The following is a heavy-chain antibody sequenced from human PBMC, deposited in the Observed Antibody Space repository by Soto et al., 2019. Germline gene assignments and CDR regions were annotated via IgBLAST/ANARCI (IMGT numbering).Heavy chain of an antibody. CDR2: SSATGTGT. D-gene: IGHD1-7*01. CDR1: GFTFSSYG. V-gene: IGHV3-23*01. Sequence: GGSLRLSCAASGFTFSSYGMTWVRQAPGKGLEWVSFSSATGTGTYYADSVKGRFTISRDNSKNTLYLQMTSLRADDTAVYYCSKDRRAGGNYGFYSDFGGQGALVTDSS. CDR3: SKDRRAGGNYGFYSDF. J-gene: IGHJ4*02.